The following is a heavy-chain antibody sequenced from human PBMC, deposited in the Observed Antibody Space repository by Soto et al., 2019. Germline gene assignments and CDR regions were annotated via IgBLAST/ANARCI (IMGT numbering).Heavy chain of an antibody. J-gene: IGHJ4*02. CDR1: GITLRNYW. CDR2: MSQDGSAR. Sequence: QLVESGGDLVQPGGSLRLSCVASGITLRNYWMSWVRQAPGKGLEWVATMSQDGSARDYLDSVKGRFTISRDDAENSLYLQMSSLRVEDTAIYYCARRPFWGQGTLVTVSS. V-gene: IGHV3-7*01. CDR3: ARRPF.